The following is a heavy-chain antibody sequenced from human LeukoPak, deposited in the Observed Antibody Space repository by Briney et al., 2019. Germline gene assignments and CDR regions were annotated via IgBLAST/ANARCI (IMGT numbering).Heavy chain of an antibody. CDR2: INHSGST. Sequence: PSETLSLTCAVYGGSFSGYYWSWIRQPPGKGLEWIGEINHSGSTNYNPSLKSRVTISVDTSKNQFSLKLSSVTAADTAVYHCARLTSSGYSYGYFDYWGQGTLVTVSS. J-gene: IGHJ4*02. CDR3: ARLTSSGYSYGYFDY. V-gene: IGHV4-34*01. D-gene: IGHD5-18*01. CDR1: GGSFSGYY.